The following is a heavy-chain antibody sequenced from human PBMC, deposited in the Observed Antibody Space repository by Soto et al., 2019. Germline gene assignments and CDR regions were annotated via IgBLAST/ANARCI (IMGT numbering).Heavy chain of an antibody. CDR3: ARSLEWQLDPYYFDY. CDR2: IIPIFGTA. Sequence: QVQLVQSGAEVKKPGSSVKVSRKASGGTFSSYAISWVRQAPGQGLEWMGGIIPIFGTANYAQKFQGRVTITADESTSTAYMELSSLRSEDTAVYYCARSLEWQLDPYYFDYWGQGTLVTVSS. CDR1: GGTFSSYA. D-gene: IGHD3-3*01. V-gene: IGHV1-69*01. J-gene: IGHJ4*02.